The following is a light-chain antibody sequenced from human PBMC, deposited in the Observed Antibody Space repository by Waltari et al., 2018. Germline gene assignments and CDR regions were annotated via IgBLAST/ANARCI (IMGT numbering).Light chain of an antibody. J-gene: IGLJ3*02. CDR3: SSHGAYKL. CDR1: SSDVGAYNY. V-gene: IGLV2-8*01. CDR2: EVT. Sequence: QSALTQPPSASGSPGQSVTISCTGTSSDVGAYNYVSWFQQPPAQAPRLMIFEVTKRPPVVPDRFSGSKSVNTASLTVSGLQAEDEADYYCSSHGAYKLFGGGTKLTVL.